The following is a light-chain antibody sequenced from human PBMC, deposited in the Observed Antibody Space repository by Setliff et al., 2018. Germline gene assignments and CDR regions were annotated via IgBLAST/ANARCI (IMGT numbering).Light chain of an antibody. CDR1: TSNIGSNP. CDR2: SNN. J-gene: IGLJ1*01. CDR3: EAWDDSLNGYV. Sequence: QSVLTQSPSASGTPGQRITISCSGGTSNIGSNPVNWYQQLPGTAPKLLIYSNNQRPSGVPDRFSGSKSGTSASLAVSGLQSEDEADFYCEAWDDSLNGYVFGSGTKVTVL. V-gene: IGLV1-44*01.